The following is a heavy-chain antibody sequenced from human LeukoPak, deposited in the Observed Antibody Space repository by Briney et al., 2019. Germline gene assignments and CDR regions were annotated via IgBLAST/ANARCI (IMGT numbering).Heavy chain of an antibody. CDR1: GFTFSSYS. Sequence: GGSLRLSCAASGFTFSSYSMNWVRQAPGKGLEWVSYISSSSSTIYYADSVKSRFTISRDNAKNSLYLQMNSLRAEDTAVYYCARDTIVVVPAAISADAFDIWGQGTMVTVSS. J-gene: IGHJ3*02. CDR3: ARDTIVVVPAAISADAFDI. D-gene: IGHD2-2*02. CDR2: ISSSSSTI. V-gene: IGHV3-48*01.